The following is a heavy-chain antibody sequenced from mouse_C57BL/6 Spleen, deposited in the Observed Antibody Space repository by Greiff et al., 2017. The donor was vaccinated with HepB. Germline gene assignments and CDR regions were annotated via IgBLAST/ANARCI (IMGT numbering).Heavy chain of an antibody. V-gene: IGHV1-42*01. Sequence: EVQLQQSGPELVKPGASVKISCKASGYSFTGYYMNWVKQSPEKSLEWIGEFNPSTGGTTYNQKFKAKAKLTVDKYSSTADMQLKSLTSGDSAVYDCAGGDGYYGAYWGQGTLVNVSA. J-gene: IGHJ3*01. D-gene: IGHD2-3*01. CDR2: FNPSTGGT. CDR3: AGGDGYYGAY. CDR1: GYSFTGYY.